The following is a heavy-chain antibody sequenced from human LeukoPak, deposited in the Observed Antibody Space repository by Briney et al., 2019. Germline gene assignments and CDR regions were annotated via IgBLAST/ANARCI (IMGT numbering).Heavy chain of an antibody. J-gene: IGHJ3*02. CDR2: IYHSGST. Sequence: SETLSLTCTVSGYSISSGYYWGWIQQPPGKGLEWIGSIYHSGSTYYNPSLKSRVTISVDTSKNQFSLKLSSVTAADTAVYYCARGPVGGATYYDGDAFDIWGQGTMVTVSS. D-gene: IGHD1-26*01. CDR3: ARGPVGGATYYDGDAFDI. CDR1: GYSISSGYY. V-gene: IGHV4-38-2*02.